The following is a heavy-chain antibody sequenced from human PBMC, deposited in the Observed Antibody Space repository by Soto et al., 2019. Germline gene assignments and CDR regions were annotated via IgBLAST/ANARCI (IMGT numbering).Heavy chain of an antibody. CDR3: ARNLPPVIAAAGPRPKYNYYYLDF. D-gene: IGHD6-13*01. CDR2: IIPILGIA. J-gene: IGHJ6*03. CDR1: GGTFSSYT. Sequence: ASVKVSCKASGGTFSSYTISWVRQAPGQGLEWMGRIIPILGIANYAQKFQGRVTITADKSTSTAYMELSSLRSEDTAVYYCARNLPPVIAAAGPRPKYNYYYLDFGGKGTTDPVSS. V-gene: IGHV1-69*02.